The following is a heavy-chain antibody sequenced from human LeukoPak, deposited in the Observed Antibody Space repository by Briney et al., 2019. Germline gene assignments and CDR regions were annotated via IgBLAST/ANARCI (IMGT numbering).Heavy chain of an antibody. CDR3: ARDLGDYLHFDY. Sequence: ASVKVSCKASGYTFTSYYMHWVRQAPGQGLEWMGIINPSGGSTSYAQKFQGRVTLTRDMSTRTVYMELSSLRSEDTAVYYCARDLGDYLHFDYWGQGTLVTVSS. CDR2: INPSGGST. D-gene: IGHD4-17*01. J-gene: IGHJ4*02. CDR1: GYTFTSYY. V-gene: IGHV1-46*01.